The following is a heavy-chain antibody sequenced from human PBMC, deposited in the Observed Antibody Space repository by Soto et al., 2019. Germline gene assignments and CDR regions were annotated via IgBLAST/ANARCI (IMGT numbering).Heavy chain of an antibody. CDR3: ARIAVAGTRFGY. D-gene: IGHD6-19*01. CDR1: GGSISSSNW. Sequence: QVQLQESGPGLVKPSGTLSLTCAVSGGSISSSNWWSWVRQPPGKGLEWIGEIYHSGSTNYNPSLKGRVTISVDKSKNPSSLTLSSVTAADTAVYYCARIAVAGTRFGYWGQGTLVTVSS. CDR2: IYHSGST. V-gene: IGHV4-4*02. J-gene: IGHJ4*02.